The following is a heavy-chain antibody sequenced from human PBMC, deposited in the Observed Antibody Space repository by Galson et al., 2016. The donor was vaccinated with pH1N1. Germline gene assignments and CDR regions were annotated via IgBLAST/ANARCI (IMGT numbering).Heavy chain of an antibody. CDR3: ARDHFGWAFDV. J-gene: IGHJ3*01. Sequence: LRLSCAASGFPFSHYYMGWIRQAPGKGLEWISYISGSDTTIYYADSVRGRFTISRDNAQNSLYLHMSSLRAEDTAVYYCARDHFGWAFDVWGQGTMVTVSP. CDR1: GFPFSHYY. V-gene: IGHV3-11*01. CDR2: ISGSDTTI. D-gene: IGHD3-10*01.